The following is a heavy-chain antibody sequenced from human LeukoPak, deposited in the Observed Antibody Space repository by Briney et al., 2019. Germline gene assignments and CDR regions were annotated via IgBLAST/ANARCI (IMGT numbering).Heavy chain of an antibody. J-gene: IGHJ6*03. D-gene: IGHD3-22*01. V-gene: IGHV3-53*01. Sequence: GGSLKLSCAASGFTVSSNYMSCVRQAPGKGLEWVSVIYSGGSTYYADSVKGRFTISRDNSKNTLYLQMNSLRAEDTAVYYCARVQSYYDCSGYTRTMDDWGKGTTVTVSS. CDR2: IYSGGST. CDR1: GFTVSSNY. CDR3: ARVQSYYDCSGYTRTMDD.